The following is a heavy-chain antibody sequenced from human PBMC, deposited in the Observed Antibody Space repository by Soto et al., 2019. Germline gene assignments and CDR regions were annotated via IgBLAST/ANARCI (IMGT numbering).Heavy chain of an antibody. V-gene: IGHV6-1*01. J-gene: IGHJ4*02. D-gene: IGHD1-26*01. CDR3: ARMVGGTEDS. CDR1: GDSVSSNLAA. CDR2: TYYSTKWYN. Sequence: PWQALSVTCDISGDSVSSNLAAWNWLRQSASRGLEWLGRTYYSTKWYNDHAVPLKSRITITPHTSKKTFSLQLKPATPEDTAAYYSARMVGGTEDSWGQRTPVTVSS.